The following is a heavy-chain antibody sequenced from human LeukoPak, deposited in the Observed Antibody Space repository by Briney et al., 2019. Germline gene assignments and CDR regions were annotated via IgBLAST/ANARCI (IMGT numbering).Heavy chain of an antibody. J-gene: IGHJ4*02. CDR3: AKSYGSGSYDCFDY. D-gene: IGHD3-10*01. V-gene: IGHV3-23*01. CDR1: GIIFSSYA. Sequence: GGSLRLSCAASGIIFSSYAMSWVRQAPGKGLEWVSGINYSGGSGGSTYYADSVRGRFTLSRGNSKNTLYLQMNSLRAEDTAVYYCAKSYGSGSYDCFDYWGQGTLVTVSS. CDR2: INYSGGSGGST.